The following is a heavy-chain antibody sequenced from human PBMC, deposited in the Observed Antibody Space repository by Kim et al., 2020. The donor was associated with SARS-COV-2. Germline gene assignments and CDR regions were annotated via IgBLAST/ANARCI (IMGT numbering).Heavy chain of an antibody. CDR3: AKAPPSDDFWRVDY. Sequence: GGSLRLSCAASGFTFSSYGMHWVRQAPGKGLEWVAVISYDGSNKYYADSVKGRFTISRDNSKNTLYLQMNSLRAEDTAVYYCAKAPPSDDFWRVDYWGQGTLVTVSS. J-gene: IGHJ4*02. V-gene: IGHV3-30*18. D-gene: IGHD3-3*01. CDR2: ISYDGSNK. CDR1: GFTFSSYG.